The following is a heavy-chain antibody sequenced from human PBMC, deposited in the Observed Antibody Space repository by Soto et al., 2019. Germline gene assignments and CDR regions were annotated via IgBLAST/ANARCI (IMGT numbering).Heavy chain of an antibody. CDR1: GYTFTTYD. CDR2: MNPETGDT. V-gene: IGHV1-8*01. CDR3: ASALRGNP. Sequence: QVQVVQSGAEVKKPGASVKVSCKVSGYTFTTYDINWVRQAPGQGLEWMGWMNPETGDTGYGQQFQGRVTLSRNTSLTTAYLALTTLRFEDTAVYYCASALRGNPWGQGTLVTVSA. J-gene: IGHJ5*02. D-gene: IGHD1-26*01.